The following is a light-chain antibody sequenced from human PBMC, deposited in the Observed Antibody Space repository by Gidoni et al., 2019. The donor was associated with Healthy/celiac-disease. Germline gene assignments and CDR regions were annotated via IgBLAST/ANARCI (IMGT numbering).Light chain of an antibody. CDR1: SSDVGGYNY. CDR3: CSYAGSYTWV. J-gene: IGLJ2*01. Sequence: QSALTQPSSGSGSPGQSVTISCTGTSSDVGGYNYVSWYQQHPGKAPKLMIYDVSKRPSGVPDRFSGSKSGNTASLTISGLQAEDEADYYCCSYAGSYTWVFGGGTKLTVL. V-gene: IGLV2-11*01. CDR2: DVS.